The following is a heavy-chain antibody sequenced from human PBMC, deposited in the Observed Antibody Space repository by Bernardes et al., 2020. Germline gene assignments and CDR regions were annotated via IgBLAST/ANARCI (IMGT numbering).Heavy chain of an antibody. CDR1: GYTFTSYG. J-gene: IGHJ6*04. Sequence: ASVKVSCKASGYTFTSYGISWVRQAPGQGLEWMGWISAYNGNTNYAQKLQGRVTMTTDTSTSTAYMELRSLRSDDTAVYYCARDRTVSSSGWYYYYYGMDVWGKGTTVTVSS. CDR2: ISAYNGNT. D-gene: IGHD6-19*01. CDR3: ARDRTVSSSGWYYYYYGMDV. V-gene: IGHV1-18*01.